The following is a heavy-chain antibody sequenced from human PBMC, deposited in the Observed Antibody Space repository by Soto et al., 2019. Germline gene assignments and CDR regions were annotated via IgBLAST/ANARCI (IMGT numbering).Heavy chain of an antibody. J-gene: IGHJ3*02. D-gene: IGHD3-16*02. CDR1: GFTFSSYA. V-gene: IGHV3-23*01. Sequence: GGSLRLSCAASGFTFSSYAMNWVRQAPGKGLEWVSGISDDGGYTDYADSAKGRFTISRDNSKSTLYLQVNSLRAEDTAVYYCAKAPFHGSYRGPDAFDIWGQGTMVTVSS. CDR2: ISDDGGYT. CDR3: AKAPFHGSYRGPDAFDI.